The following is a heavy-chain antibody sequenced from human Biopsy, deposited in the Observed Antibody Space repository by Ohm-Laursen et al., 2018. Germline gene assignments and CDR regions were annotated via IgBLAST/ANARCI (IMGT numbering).Heavy chain of an antibody. J-gene: IGHJ4*02. D-gene: IGHD6-19*01. CDR3: ARNSGWYGDLYYFDY. Sequence: GASVKVSCKASGYSFTSYYMHWVRQAPGQGLEWMGMINPSGSTTSYPQIFQGRVTMTRDTSKSTVYMELSSLRSAFTAVYFCARNSGWYGDLYYFDYWGQGTLVTVSS. V-gene: IGHV1-46*01. CDR2: INPSGSTT. CDR1: GYSFTSYY.